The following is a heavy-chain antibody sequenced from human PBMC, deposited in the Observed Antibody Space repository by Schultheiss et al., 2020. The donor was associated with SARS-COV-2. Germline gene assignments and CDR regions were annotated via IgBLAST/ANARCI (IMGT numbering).Heavy chain of an antibody. D-gene: IGHD2-15*01. V-gene: IGHV3-74*01. CDR2: INSDGSST. CDR1: GFTFSSYW. Sequence: GESLKISCAASGFTFSSYWMHWVRQAPGKGLVWVSRINSDGSSTSYADSVKGRFTISRDNAKNTLYLQMNSLRAEDTAVYYCARVIGCSGGSCYYYGMDVWGQGTTVTVSS. CDR3: ARVIGCSGGSCYYYGMDV. J-gene: IGHJ6*02.